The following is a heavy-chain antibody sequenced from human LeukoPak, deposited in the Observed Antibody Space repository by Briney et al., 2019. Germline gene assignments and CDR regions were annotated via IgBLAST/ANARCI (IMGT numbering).Heavy chain of an antibody. D-gene: IGHD3-10*02. J-gene: IGHJ3*02. CDR2: IYSAGYT. V-gene: IGHV3-66*01. Sequence: GGSLRLSCAASGFSVSDNYMTWVRQAPGKGLEWVSVIYSAGYTYYADSVKGRFTISRDNSKNSLYLQMTSPTADETAVYYCARGMLRESHDAFDIWGQGTMVTVSS. CDR1: GFSVSDNY. CDR3: ARGMLRESHDAFDI.